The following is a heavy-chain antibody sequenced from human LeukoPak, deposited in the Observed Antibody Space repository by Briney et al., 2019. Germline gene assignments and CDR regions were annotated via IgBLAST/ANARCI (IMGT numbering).Heavy chain of an antibody. CDR2: IRQDGSEK. J-gene: IGHJ4*02. D-gene: IGHD4-17*01. CDR1: GFTFSSYW. Sequence: GGSLRLSCAASGFTFSSYWMSWVRQAPGKGLEWVANIRQDGSEKYYVDSVKGRFTISRDNAKNSLYLQMNSLRAEDTAVYYCARAPYGDYADYWGQGTLVTVSS. CDR3: ARAPYGDYADY. V-gene: IGHV3-7*01.